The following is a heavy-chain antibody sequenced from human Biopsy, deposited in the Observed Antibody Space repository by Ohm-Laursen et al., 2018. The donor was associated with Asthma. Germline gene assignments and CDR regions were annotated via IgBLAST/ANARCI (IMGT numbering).Heavy chain of an antibody. D-gene: IGHD4-17*01. CDR3: TRTTTVTTTYAMDV. V-gene: IGHV3-53*01. CDR2: IYNDGRA. J-gene: IGHJ6*02. Sequence: GSLRLSCTASEFSVSSSYMSWVRQAPGKGLEWVSVIYNDGRAYYADSVKGRFTVSRDNSKNTLFLQMNSLRAEDTAVYYCTRTTTVTTTYAMDVWGRGTTVTVS. CDR1: EFSVSSSY.